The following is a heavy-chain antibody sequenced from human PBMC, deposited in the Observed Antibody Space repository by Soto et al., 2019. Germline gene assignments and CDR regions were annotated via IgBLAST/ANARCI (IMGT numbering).Heavy chain of an antibody. CDR1: NASISTSNW. J-gene: IGHJ5*02. Sequence: PSETLSLTCAVSNASISTSNWWSWVRQSPGKGLEWIGEIYHYGNTNYSPSLKSRLTISVDKSKNQFSLKLNSVTAADTAVYYCARGGPLLGFYDFWSGYYVSWGQGFLVTVSS. D-gene: IGHD3-3*01. CDR2: IYHYGNT. CDR3: ARGGPLLGFYDFWSGYYVS. V-gene: IGHV4-4*02.